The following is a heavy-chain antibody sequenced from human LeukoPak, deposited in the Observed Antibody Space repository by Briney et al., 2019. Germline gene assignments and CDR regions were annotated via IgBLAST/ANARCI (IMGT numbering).Heavy chain of an antibody. CDR2: INHSGST. CDR3: ARGPTGYYYDSSGYYP. D-gene: IGHD3-22*01. V-gene: IGHV4-34*01. CDR1: GGSFSGYY. Sequence: PSETLSLTCAVYGGSFSGYYWSWIRQPPGKGLEWIGEINHSGSTNYNPPLKSRVTISVDTSKNQFSLKLSSVTAADTAVYYCARGPTGYYYDSSGYYPWGQGTLVTVSS. J-gene: IGHJ5*02.